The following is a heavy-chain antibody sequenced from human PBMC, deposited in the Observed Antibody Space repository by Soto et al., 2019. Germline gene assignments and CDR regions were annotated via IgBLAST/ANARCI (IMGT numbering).Heavy chain of an antibody. J-gene: IGHJ4*02. CDR3: ARIRAGIAVAGNVDY. Sequence: KSSETLSLTCTVSGGSISSSSYYWGWIRQPPGKGLEWIGSIYYSGSTYYNPSLKSRVTISVDTSKNQFSLKLSSVTAADTAVYYCARIRAGIAVAGNVDYWGQGTLVTVSS. CDR1: GGSISSSSYY. V-gene: IGHV4-39*01. CDR2: IYYSGST. D-gene: IGHD6-19*01.